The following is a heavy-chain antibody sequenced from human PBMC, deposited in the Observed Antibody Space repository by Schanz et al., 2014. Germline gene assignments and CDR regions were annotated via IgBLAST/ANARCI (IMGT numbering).Heavy chain of an antibody. Sequence: QVQLVQSGSEVRKPGASVKVSCKASGYIFCSHGMTWVRQAPGQGPELMGWINAHTGNTQYAQKFQGRVNMTRDTVTTTVHLELTRLRTDDTAIYYCARVHIATYHYNSPGAFDIWGQGTRVTVSS. V-gene: IGHV1-18*01. CDR3: ARVHIATYHYNSPGAFDI. D-gene: IGHD3-10*01. J-gene: IGHJ3*02. CDR2: INAHTGNT. CDR1: GYIFCSHG.